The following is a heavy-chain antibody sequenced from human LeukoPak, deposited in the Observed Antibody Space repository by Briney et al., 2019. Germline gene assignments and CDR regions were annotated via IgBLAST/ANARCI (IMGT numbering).Heavy chain of an antibody. D-gene: IGHD2-15*01. Sequence: GASLKISCKGSGYSFTSYWIGWVRQMPGKGLEWMGIIYPGDSDTRYSPSFQGQVTISADKSISTAYLQWSSLKASDTAMYYCARRYCSGGSCYHGMGVWGQGTTVTVSS. CDR2: IYPGDSDT. CDR1: GYSFTSYW. V-gene: IGHV5-51*01. CDR3: ARRYCSGGSCYHGMGV. J-gene: IGHJ6*02.